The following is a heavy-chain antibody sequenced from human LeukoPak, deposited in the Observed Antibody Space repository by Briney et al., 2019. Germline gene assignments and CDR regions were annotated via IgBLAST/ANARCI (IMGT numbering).Heavy chain of an antibody. CDR1: GYTFAAYG. CDR3: ARGGGPPYPCFAP. J-gene: IGHJ5*02. D-gene: IGHD3-16*01. V-gene: IGHV1-18*04. CDR2: ISVYNGYT. Sequence: ASVKVSRKASGYTFAAYGISWVRQAPGQGLEWMGSISVYNGYTNYAQKYQDRVTLTTDESTSTAYMELRSLRSDDTAVYYCARGGGPPYPCFAPWGGGPRVTVSS.